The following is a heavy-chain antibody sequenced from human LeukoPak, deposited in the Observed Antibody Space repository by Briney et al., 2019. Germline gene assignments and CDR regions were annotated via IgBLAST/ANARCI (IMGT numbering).Heavy chain of an antibody. V-gene: IGHV4-30-4*08. D-gene: IGHD3-3*01. CDR3: ARALLVWFDP. CDR1: GGSISSGDYY. CDR2: IYYSGST. J-gene: IGHJ5*02. Sequence: PSQTLSLTCTVSGGSISSGDYYWSWIRQPPGKGLEWIGFIYYSGSTYYNPSLKGRVTVSVDTSKNQFSLKLSSVTAADTAVYYCARALLVWFDPWGQGTLVTVSS.